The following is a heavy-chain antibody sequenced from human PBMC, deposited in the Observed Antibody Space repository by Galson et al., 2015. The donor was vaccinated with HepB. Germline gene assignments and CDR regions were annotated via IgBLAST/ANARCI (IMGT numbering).Heavy chain of an antibody. D-gene: IGHD1-7*01. CDR3: AKSGFLLQKGTYYGMDV. J-gene: IGHJ6*02. CDR1: GFTFSNYA. CDR2: ITGSGGST. V-gene: IGHV3-23*01. Sequence: SLRLACAAYGFTFSNYAMTWVRQAPGEGLDGVSTITGSGGSTYYVASMRGRFTISRDNSRSTLYLQMNSLRADDTAVYYCAKSGFLLQKGTYYGMDVWGQGTTVTVSS.